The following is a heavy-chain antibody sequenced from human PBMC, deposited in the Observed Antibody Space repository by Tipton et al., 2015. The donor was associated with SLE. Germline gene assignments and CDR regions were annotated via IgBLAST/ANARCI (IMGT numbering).Heavy chain of an antibody. J-gene: IGHJ3*02. V-gene: IGHV3-9*01. CDR1: GFTFDDYA. Sequence: SLRLSCAASGFTFDDYAMHWVRQAPGKGLEWVSGISWNSGSIGYADSVKGRFTISRDNAKNSLYLQMNSLRAEDTALYYCAKSGPYSSGWFFDIWGQGTMVTVSS. D-gene: IGHD6-19*01. CDR2: ISWNSGSI. CDR3: AKSGPYSSGWFFDI.